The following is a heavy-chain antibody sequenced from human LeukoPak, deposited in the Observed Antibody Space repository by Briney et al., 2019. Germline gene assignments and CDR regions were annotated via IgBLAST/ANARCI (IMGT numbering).Heavy chain of an antibody. D-gene: IGHD6-19*01. V-gene: IGHV3-9*03. CDR1: GFTFDDYA. J-gene: IGHJ4*02. CDR3: AKDMGSSGWYYFDY. CDR2: ISWNSGSI. Sequence: PGRSLRLSRAASGFTFDDYAMHWVRQAPGKGLEWVSGISWNSGSIGYADSVKGRFTISRDNAKNSLYLQMNSLRAEDMALYYCAKDMGSSGWYYFDYWGQGTLVTVSS.